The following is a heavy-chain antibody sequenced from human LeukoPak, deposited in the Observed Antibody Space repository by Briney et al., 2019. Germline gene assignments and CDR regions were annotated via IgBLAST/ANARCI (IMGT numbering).Heavy chain of an antibody. J-gene: IGHJ4*02. CDR3: AGNHYYDSSGYYHFDY. CDR2: IIPIFGTA. V-gene: IGHV1-69*13. D-gene: IGHD3-22*01. CDR1: GGTFSSYA. Sequence: ASVKVSCKASGGTFSSYAISWVRQAPGQGLEWMGGIIPIFGTANYAQKFQGRVTITADESTSTAYMELSSLRSEDTAVYYCAGNHYYDSSGYYHFDYWGQGTLDTVSS.